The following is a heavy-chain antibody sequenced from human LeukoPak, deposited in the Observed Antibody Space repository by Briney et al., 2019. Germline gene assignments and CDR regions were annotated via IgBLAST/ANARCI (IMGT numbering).Heavy chain of an antibody. CDR1: GGSISSYY. J-gene: IGHJ4*02. V-gene: IGHV4-4*07. D-gene: IGHD6-6*01. CDR3: ARQIEYSSSSILGY. CDR2: IYTSGST. Sequence: SETLSLTCTVSGGSISSYYCSWIRQPAGKGLEWIGRIYTSGSTNHNPSLKSRVTMSVDTSKNQFSLKPTSVTAADTAVYYCARQIEYSSSSILGYWGQGTLVTVSS.